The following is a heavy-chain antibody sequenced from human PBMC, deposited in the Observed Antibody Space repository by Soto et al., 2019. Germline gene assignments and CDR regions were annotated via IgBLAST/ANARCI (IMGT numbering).Heavy chain of an antibody. D-gene: IGHD6-6*01. V-gene: IGHV3-23*01. J-gene: IGHJ6*02. Sequence: EVQLLESGGGLVQPGGSLRLSCAASGFTFSSYAMSWVRQAPGKGLEWVSAISGSGGSTYYADSVKGRFTISRDNSKNTLYLQMNSLRAEDTAVYYCAKDXRYSSSLYYYGMDVWGQGTTVTVSS. CDR2: ISGSGGST. CDR1: GFTFSSYA. CDR3: AKDXRYSSSLYYYGMDV.